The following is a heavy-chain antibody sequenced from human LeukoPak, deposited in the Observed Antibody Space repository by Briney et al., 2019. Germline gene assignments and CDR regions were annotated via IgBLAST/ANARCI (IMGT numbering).Heavy chain of an antibody. CDR1: GFTFSSYV. J-gene: IGHJ6*03. Sequence: GGSLRLSCAASGFTFSSYVMSWVRQAPGKGLEWVSGISGSGGSTYYADSVKGRFTISRDNSKNTLYLQLSSLRADDTAVYYCAKSQEVTETYYNYYMDVWGQGTTVTISS. CDR2: ISGSGGST. D-gene: IGHD5-18*01. V-gene: IGHV3-23*01. CDR3: AKSQEVTETYYNYYMDV.